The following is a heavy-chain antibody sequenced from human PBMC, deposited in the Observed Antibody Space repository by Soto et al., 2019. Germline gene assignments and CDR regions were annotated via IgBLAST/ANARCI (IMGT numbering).Heavy chain of an antibody. J-gene: IGHJ4*02. D-gene: IGHD3-10*01. CDR1: GGTFSSYT. CDR2: IIPILGIA. V-gene: IGHV1-69*04. CDR3: ARDGMVRGVMVDY. Sequence: SVKVSCKASGGTFSSYTISWVRQAPGQGLEWMGRIIPILGIANYAQKFQGRVTITADKSTSTAYMELSSLRSEDTAVYYCARDGMVRGVMVDYWGQGTLVTVSS.